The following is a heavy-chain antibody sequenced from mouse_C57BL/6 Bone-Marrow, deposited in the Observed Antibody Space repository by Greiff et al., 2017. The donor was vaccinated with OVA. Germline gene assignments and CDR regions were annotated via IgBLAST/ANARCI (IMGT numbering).Heavy chain of an antibody. CDR3: VRFYDSFAY. D-gene: IGHD2-3*01. CDR1: GFSFNTYA. CDR2: IRSKSNNYAT. Sequence: EADGGLVQPKGSLKLSCAASGFSFNTYAMNWVRQAPGKGLEWVARIRSKSNNYATYYADSVKDRFTISRDDSESMLYLQMNNLKTEDTAMYYCVRFYDSFAYWGQGTLVTVSA. V-gene: IGHV10-1*01. J-gene: IGHJ3*01.